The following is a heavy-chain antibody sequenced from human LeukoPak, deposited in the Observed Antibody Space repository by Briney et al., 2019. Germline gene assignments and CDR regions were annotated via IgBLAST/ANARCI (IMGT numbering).Heavy chain of an antibody. V-gene: IGHV3-15*01. CDR2: IKSKTAGGTI. CDR3: TTGESMVGSTIHIRWAD. CDR1: GFTFSNAW. Sequence: GGSLRLSCAASGFTFSNAWMTWVRQAPGKGLEWVGRIKSKTAGGTIDYAAPVKGRFTISRDDSKNTLYLQMNSLKTGDTAVYYCTTGESMVGSTIHIRWADWGQGTLVTVSS. D-gene: IGHD1-26*01. J-gene: IGHJ4*02.